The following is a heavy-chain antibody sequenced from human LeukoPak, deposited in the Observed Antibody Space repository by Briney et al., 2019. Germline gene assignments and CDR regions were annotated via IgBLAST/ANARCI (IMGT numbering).Heavy chain of an antibody. V-gene: IGHV1-46*01. CDR3: ARGPYCSSTSCYDYYYYGMDV. Sequence: GASVKVSCKASGYTFTDYYMHWVRQAPGQGLDWMGIINPSSGSTSYAQKFQGRVTMTTDTSTSTAYMELRSLRSDDTAVYYCARGPYCSSTSCYDYYYYGMDVWGQGTTVTVSS. CDR2: INPSSGST. CDR1: GYTFTDYY. J-gene: IGHJ6*02. D-gene: IGHD2-2*01.